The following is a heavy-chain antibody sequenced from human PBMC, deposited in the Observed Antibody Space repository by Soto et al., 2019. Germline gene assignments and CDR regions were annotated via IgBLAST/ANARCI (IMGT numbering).Heavy chain of an antibody. V-gene: IGHV4-30-4*01. J-gene: IGHJ5*01. D-gene: IGHD3-16*01. CDR3: ATVLHDYGTNWVDS. CDR1: VASIRSWRYY. Sequence: QVQLQASGPRLVKPSQTLFLTCSVSVASIRSWRYYWSWIRQSPGTGLELLGYLYYTGTTHYNPAVKSRVTTCLYDYKYQFSLTLTSVTAADTATYYCATVLHDYGTNWVDSWGQGTQVTVSS. CDR2: LYYTGTT.